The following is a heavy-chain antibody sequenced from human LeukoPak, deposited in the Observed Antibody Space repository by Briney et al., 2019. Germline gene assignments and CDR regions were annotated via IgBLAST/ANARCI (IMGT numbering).Heavy chain of an antibody. CDR3: ARSSGNQLLFGWYFDL. Sequence: SVKVSCKASGGTFSSYAISWVRQAPGQGLEWMGGIIPIFGTANYAQKFQGRVTITADESTSTAYMELSSLRSEDTAVYYCARSSGNQLLFGWYFDLWGRGTLVTVSS. CDR1: GGTFSSYA. J-gene: IGHJ2*01. V-gene: IGHV1-69*13. CDR2: IIPIFGTA. D-gene: IGHD2-2*01.